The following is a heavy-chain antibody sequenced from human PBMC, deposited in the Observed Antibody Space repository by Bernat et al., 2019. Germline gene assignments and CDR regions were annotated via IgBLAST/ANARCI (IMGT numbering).Heavy chain of an antibody. CDR2: ISYDGSNK. CDR1: GFTFSSYS. CDR3: AKDHGGARSPLDY. V-gene: IGHV3-30*18. J-gene: IGHJ4*02. Sequence: QVQLVESGGGVVQPGRSLRLSCAASGFTFSSYSMHWVRQAPGKGLEWVAVISYDGSNKYYADSVKGRFTISRDNSKNTLYLQMNSLRAEDTAVYYCAKDHGGARSPLDYWGQGTLVTVSS. D-gene: IGHD3-16*01.